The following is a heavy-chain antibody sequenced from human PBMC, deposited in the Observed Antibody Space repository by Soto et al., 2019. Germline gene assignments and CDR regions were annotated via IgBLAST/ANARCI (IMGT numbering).Heavy chain of an antibody. CDR3: TTDAGATGFDY. V-gene: IGHV3-15*01. J-gene: IGHJ4*02. Sequence: EVQLVESGGGLVKPGGSLRLSCAASGFTFSNAWMSWVRQAPGKGLEWVGRIKSKTDGGTTDYAAPAKGRFTISRDDSKNTLYLQMNSLKTEDTAVYYCTTDAGATGFDYWGQGTLVTVSS. CDR2: IKSKTDGGTT. CDR1: GFTFSNAW. D-gene: IGHD1-26*01.